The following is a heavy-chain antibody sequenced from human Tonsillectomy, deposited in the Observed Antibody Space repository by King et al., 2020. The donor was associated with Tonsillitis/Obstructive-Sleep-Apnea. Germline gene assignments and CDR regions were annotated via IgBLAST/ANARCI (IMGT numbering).Heavy chain of an antibody. CDR3: ARGVFHGGNPSEY. CDR1: GGSFSSYF. V-gene: IGHV4-34*01. J-gene: IGHJ4*02. D-gene: IGHD4-23*01. Sequence: VQLQQWGAGLLKPSETLSLTCAVNGGSFSSYFWSWIRQAPGKGLEWVGEINYSGITNYNPSLKSRVIISIDIVRKQFSLKLSSVTAADTAVSYVARGVFHGGNPSEYWAQRRLVSVSS. CDR2: INYSGIT.